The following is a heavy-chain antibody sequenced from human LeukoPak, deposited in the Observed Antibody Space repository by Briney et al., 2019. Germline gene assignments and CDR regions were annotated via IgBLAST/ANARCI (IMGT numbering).Heavy chain of an antibody. J-gene: IGHJ4*02. V-gene: IGHV3-21*01. CDR1: GFTFTSYS. CDR2: IRFTGSYI. Sequence: GGSLRLSCAASGFTFTSYSMNWVRQAPGRGLEWVSSIRFTGSYIYYADSVKGRFTISRDDAKNLLSLQMISLRVEDTAVYYCARAGPRGDGYNSDYWGQGTLVTVSS. CDR3: ARAGPRGDGYNSDY. D-gene: IGHD5-24*01.